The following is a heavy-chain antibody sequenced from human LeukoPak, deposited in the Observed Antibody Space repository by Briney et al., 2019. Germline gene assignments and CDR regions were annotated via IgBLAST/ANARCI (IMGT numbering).Heavy chain of an antibody. CDR3: ARVKAFGSARLDY. CDR2: ISRIVSTI. D-gene: IGHD6-6*01. V-gene: IGHV3-11*04. Sequence: GGSLRLSCAASGFTLSDYYMSWVRQARGEGGEWVSFISRIVSTIFYPHSVKGRFPVSRHTAKNSLYLQINSLRAEDTAVYYCARVKAFGSARLDYWGQGTLVTVSS. CDR1: GFTLSDYY. J-gene: IGHJ4*02.